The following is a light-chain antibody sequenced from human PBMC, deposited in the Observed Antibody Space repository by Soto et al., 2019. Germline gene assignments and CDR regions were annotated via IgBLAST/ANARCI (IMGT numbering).Light chain of an antibody. V-gene: IGKV3-15*01. CDR2: GAS. Sequence: EIVMTQSPSTLSVSPGERATLSCRASQSVSTNLAWYQQKPGQAPRLLIYGASTRAPGIPARFSGSGSGTEFTLTISSLQFDDSAVYYCQQYNNWWTFGQGTKVEIK. J-gene: IGKJ1*01. CDR1: QSVSTN. CDR3: QQYNNWWT.